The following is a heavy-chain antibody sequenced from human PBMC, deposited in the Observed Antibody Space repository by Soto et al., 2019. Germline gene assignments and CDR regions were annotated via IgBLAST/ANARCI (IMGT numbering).Heavy chain of an antibody. CDR2: IWYDGSNK. J-gene: IGHJ3*02. V-gene: IGHV3-33*01. Sequence: QVQLVESGGGVVQPGRSLRLSCAASGFTFSSYGMHWVRQAPVKGLEWVAVIWYDGSNKYYADSVKGRFTISRDNSKNTLYLQMNSLRAEDTAVYYCARGAYCGGDCYQADAFDIWGQGTMVTVSS. CDR1: GFTFSSYG. CDR3: ARGAYCGGDCYQADAFDI. D-gene: IGHD2-21*02.